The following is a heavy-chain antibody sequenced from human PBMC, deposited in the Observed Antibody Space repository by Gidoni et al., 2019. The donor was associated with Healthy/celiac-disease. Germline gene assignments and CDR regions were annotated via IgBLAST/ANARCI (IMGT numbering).Heavy chain of an antibody. Sequence: QVQLQESGQGLVKPSETLSLTCTVSGGSISSYYWSWIRQPPGKGLEWIGYIYYSGSTNYNPSLKSRVTISVDTSKNQFSLKLSSVTAADTAVYYCARDTTPSDLWGRGTLVTVSS. D-gene: IGHD1-26*01. CDR3: ARDTTPSDL. J-gene: IGHJ2*01. CDR2: IYYSGST. CDR1: GGSISSYY. V-gene: IGHV4-59*01.